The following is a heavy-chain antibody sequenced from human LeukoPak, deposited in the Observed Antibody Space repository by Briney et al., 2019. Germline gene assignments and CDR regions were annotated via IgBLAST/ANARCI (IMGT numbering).Heavy chain of an antibody. CDR3: VKGRYSNSWYSSDY. CDR1: GFTFSSYD. Sequence: GGSLRLSCAASGFTFSSYDMHWVRQAPGKGLEYVSAISSSGGRTYCADSVRGRFTISRDNSKNTLYLQMSSLRAEDTAVYYCVKGRYSNSWYSSDYWGQGTLVTVSS. D-gene: IGHD6-13*01. CDR2: ISSSGGRT. J-gene: IGHJ4*02. V-gene: IGHV3-64D*09.